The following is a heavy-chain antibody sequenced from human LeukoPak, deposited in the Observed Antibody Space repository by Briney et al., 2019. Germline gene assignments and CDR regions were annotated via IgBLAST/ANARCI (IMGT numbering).Heavy chain of an antibody. V-gene: IGHV1-46*01. Sequence: ASVKVSCKASGYTFTSYYMHWVRQAPGQGLEWMGIINPSGGSTSYAQKFQGRVTMTRDTSTSTVYMELSSLRSEDTAVYYCAIIAYGALDAFDIWGQGTMVTVSS. D-gene: IGHD4-17*01. J-gene: IGHJ3*02. CDR2: INPSGGST. CDR3: AIIAYGALDAFDI. CDR1: GYTFTSYY.